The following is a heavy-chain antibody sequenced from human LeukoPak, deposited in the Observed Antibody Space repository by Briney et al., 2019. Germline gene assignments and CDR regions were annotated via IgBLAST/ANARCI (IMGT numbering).Heavy chain of an antibody. Sequence: GGSLRLSCAASGFTFSNYWMHWVRQAPGKGLVWVSRINSDGSSTTYADSVKGRFTISRDNAKNTLYLQMNSLRAEDTAVYFCGRRYRSSSDYWGQGTLVAVSS. V-gene: IGHV3-74*01. J-gene: IGHJ4*02. D-gene: IGHD1-14*01. CDR3: GRRYRSSSDY. CDR1: GFTFSNYW. CDR2: INSDGSST.